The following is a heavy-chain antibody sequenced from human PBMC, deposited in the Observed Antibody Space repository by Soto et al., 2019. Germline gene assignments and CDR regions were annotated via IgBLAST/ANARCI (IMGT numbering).Heavy chain of an antibody. Sequence: GGSLRLSCAASGFIFSTYWMSWVRQAPGKGLEWVANIKQDGSETYYVDSVKGRFTISRDNTKNSLYLQMSSLRAEDTAMYYCVTERPPLGGAYYFDFDSWGQGTRVTVS. CDR3: VTERPPLGGAYYFDFDS. CDR2: IKQDGSET. J-gene: IGHJ4*02. CDR1: GFIFSTYW. D-gene: IGHD2-21*01. V-gene: IGHV3-7*03.